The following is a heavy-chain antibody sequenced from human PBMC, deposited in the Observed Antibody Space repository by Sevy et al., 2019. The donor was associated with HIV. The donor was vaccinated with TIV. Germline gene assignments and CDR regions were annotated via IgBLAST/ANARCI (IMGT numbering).Heavy chain of an antibody. CDR1: GFSFNDHA. J-gene: IGHJ6*02. V-gene: IGHV3-9*01. CDR2: VSWNSRNI. CDR3: AKDINRGCDGVNCYPYYYYFYGLDV. Sequence: GGSLRLSCAAPGFSFNDHAMHWVRQVPGKGLEWVSGVSWNSRNIGYGDSVKGRFTISRDNANHFLYLEMNSLRPEDTAFYYCAKDINRGCDGVNCYPYYYYFYGLDVWGQGTTVTVSS. D-gene: IGHD2-21*01.